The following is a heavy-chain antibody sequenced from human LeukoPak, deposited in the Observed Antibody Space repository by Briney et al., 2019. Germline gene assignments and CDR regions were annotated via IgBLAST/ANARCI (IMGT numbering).Heavy chain of an antibody. J-gene: IGHJ1*01. CDR2: INHSGSA. D-gene: IGHD3-3*01. CDR3: ARGHPYYDFWSGYPLSAEYFQH. CDR1: GGSLSGSY. Sequence: PSETLSLTCAVYGGSLSGSYWSWIRQPPGKGLEWIGEINHSGSANYNPSLKSRVTLSIDKSKNQFSLNLNSVTAADTAVYYCARGHPYYDFWSGYPLSAEYFQHWGQGTLVTVSS. V-gene: IGHV4-34*01.